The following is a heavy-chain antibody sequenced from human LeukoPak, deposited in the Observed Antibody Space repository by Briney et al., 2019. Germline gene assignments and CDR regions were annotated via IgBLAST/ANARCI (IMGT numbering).Heavy chain of an antibody. J-gene: IGHJ4*02. Sequence: SETLSLTCTVSGGSITGYYWSWIRQPPGKGLEWIGYISYSGSTNSNPSLKSRVTMSVDTSKNQFSLKLSSVTAADTAVYYCASLPRSGFPYYFDYWGQGTLVTVSS. CDR3: ASLPRSGFPYYFDY. CDR1: GGSITGYY. V-gene: IGHV4-59*01. CDR2: ISYSGST. D-gene: IGHD3-3*01.